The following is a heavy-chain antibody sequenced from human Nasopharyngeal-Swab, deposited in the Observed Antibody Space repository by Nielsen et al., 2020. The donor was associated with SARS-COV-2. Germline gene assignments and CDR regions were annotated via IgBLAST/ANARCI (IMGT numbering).Heavy chain of an antibody. J-gene: IGHJ4*02. CDR2: FDPEDGET. CDR1: GYTLTELS. V-gene: IGHV1-24*01. Sequence: ASVKVSCKVSGYTLTELSMHWVRQAPGKGLEWMGGFDPEDGETIYAQKFQGRVTMTRNTSISTAYMELSSLRSEDTAVYYCARELGYSTPGYWGQGTLVTVSS. D-gene: IGHD6-13*01. CDR3: ARELGYSTPGY.